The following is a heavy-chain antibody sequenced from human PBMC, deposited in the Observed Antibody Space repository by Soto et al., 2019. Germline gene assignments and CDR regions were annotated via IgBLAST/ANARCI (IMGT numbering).Heavy chain of an antibody. CDR2: IIPIFGTA. D-gene: IGHD6-13*01. V-gene: IGHV1-69*13. Sequence: GAPVKVSCKASGGTFSSYAISWVRQAPGQGLEWMGGIIPIFGTANYAQKFQGRVTITADESTSTAYMELSSLRSEDTAVYYCARSGFPGIAAYWGQGTLVTVSS. J-gene: IGHJ4*02. CDR3: ARSGFPGIAAY. CDR1: GGTFSSYA.